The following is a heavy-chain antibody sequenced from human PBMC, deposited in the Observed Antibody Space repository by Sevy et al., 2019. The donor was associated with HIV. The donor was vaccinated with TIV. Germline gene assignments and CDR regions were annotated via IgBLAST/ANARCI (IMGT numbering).Heavy chain of an antibody. Sequence: GGSLRLSCTASGFTFGDYAMSWVRQAPGKGLEWVGFIRSKAYGGTTENAASVKGRFTISRDDSKSIAYLQMNSLKTEDTAVYYCTRDSWRAFYYYGMDVWGQGTTVTVSS. CDR2: IRSKAYGGTT. J-gene: IGHJ6*02. CDR1: GFTFGDYA. CDR3: TRDSWRAFYYYGMDV. V-gene: IGHV3-49*04. D-gene: IGHD3-3*02.